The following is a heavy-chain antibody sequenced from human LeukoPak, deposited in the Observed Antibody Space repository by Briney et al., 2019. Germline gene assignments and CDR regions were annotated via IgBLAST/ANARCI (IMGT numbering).Heavy chain of an antibody. CDR1: GYTFTTYD. CDR2: INPNSGGT. D-gene: IGHD2-2*01. J-gene: IGHJ4*02. Sequence: ASVKVSCKASGYTFTTYDIHWVRQAAGQGLEWMGWINPNSGGTNYAQKFQGRVTMTRDTSISTAYMELSRLRSDDTAVYYCARVRRYCSSTSCYVCWGQGTLVTVSS. V-gene: IGHV1-2*02. CDR3: ARVRRYCSSTSCYVC.